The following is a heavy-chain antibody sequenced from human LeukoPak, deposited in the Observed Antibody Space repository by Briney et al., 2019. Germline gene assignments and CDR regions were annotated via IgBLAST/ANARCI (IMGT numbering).Heavy chain of an antibody. D-gene: IGHD5-24*01. CDR2: INHSGST. Sequence: PSETLSLTCAVYGGSFSGYYWSWIRQPPGKGLEWIGEINHSGSTNYNPSLKSRVTISVDTSKNQFSLKLSSVTAADTAVYYCARYGMATISAVAFDIWGQGTMVTVSS. V-gene: IGHV4-34*01. CDR3: ARYGMATISAVAFDI. CDR1: GGSFSGYY. J-gene: IGHJ3*02.